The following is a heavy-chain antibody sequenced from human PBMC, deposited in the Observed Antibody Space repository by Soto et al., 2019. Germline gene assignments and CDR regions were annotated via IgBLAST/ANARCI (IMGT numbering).Heavy chain of an antibody. Sequence: PGGSLRLSCAASGFTFSSYAMSWVRQAPGKGLEWVSAISGSGGSTYYADSVKGRFTISRDNSKNTLYLQMNSLRAEDTAVYYCAKTPHPYYYDSSGQGTFDYWGQGTLVTVSS. V-gene: IGHV3-23*01. CDR1: GFTFSSYA. D-gene: IGHD3-22*01. J-gene: IGHJ4*02. CDR3: AKTPHPYYYDSSGQGTFDY. CDR2: ISGSGGST.